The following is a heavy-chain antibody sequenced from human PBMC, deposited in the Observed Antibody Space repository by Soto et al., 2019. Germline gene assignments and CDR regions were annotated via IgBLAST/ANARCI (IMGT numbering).Heavy chain of an antibody. V-gene: IGHV1-69*13. J-gene: IGHJ4*02. Sequence: SVKFSCKASGGTFSSYAISWVRQAPGQGLEWMGGILPIFGTANYAQKFQGRVTITADESTSTAYMELSSLRSEDTAVYYCASPHPDYGDYFFDYWGQGTLVTVSS. CDR3: ASPHPDYGDYFFDY. CDR1: GGTFSSYA. D-gene: IGHD4-17*01. CDR2: ILPIFGTA.